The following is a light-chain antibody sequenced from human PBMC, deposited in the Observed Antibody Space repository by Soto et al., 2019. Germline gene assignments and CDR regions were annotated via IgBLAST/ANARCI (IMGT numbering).Light chain of an antibody. CDR3: CSYAGSSTLYV. J-gene: IGLJ1*01. CDR2: EVS. Sequence: QSVLTQPASVSGSPGRSITISCTGTSSDFGSYNLVSWYQQHPGKAPKLMIYEVSKRPSGISNRFSGSKSGNTASLTISGLQAEDEADYYCCSYAGSSTLYVFGTGTKVTVL. V-gene: IGLV2-23*02. CDR1: SSDFGSYNL.